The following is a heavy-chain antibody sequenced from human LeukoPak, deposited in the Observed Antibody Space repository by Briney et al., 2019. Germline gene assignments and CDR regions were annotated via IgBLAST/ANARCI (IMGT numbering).Heavy chain of an antibody. CDR2: INHSGST. D-gene: IGHD3-22*01. J-gene: IGHJ4*02. CDR3: AQWLQDYFDY. Sequence: PSETLSLTCAVYGGSFSGYYWSWIRQPPGKGLEWIGEINHSGSTNYNPSLKSRVTISVDTSKNQFSLKLSSVTAADTAVYYCAQWLQDYFDYWGQGTLVTVSS. V-gene: IGHV4-34*01. CDR1: GGSFSGYY.